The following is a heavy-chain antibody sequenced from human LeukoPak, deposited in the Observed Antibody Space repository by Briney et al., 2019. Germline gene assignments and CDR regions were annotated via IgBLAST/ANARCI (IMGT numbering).Heavy chain of an antibody. CDR1: GDSISSYF. V-gene: IGHV4-59*01. D-gene: IGHD6-13*01. CDR3: ARDMTRAVPIPGTYYYAYAMDV. Sequence: PSETLSLTCTVYGDSISSYFGTWLRQSRGKGVEGVGYVYYRGRTNYNPSRKSRVTISEDTSKKQFSRELSSVTAADTAVYYCARDMTRAVPIPGTYYYAYAMDVWGQGTTVTVSS. CDR2: VYYRGRT. J-gene: IGHJ6*02.